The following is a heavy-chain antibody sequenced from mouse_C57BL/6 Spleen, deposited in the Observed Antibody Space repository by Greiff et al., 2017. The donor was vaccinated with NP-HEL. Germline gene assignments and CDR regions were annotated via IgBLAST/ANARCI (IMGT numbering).Heavy chain of an antibody. CDR2: INPSNGGT. CDR1: GYTFTSYW. D-gene: IGHD1-1*01. CDR3: ARWDDYGRRLAY. V-gene: IGHV1-53*01. Sequence: VQLQQPGTELVKPGASVKLSCKASGYTFTSYWMHWVKQRPGQGLEWIGNINPSNGGTNYNEKFKSKATLTVDKSSSTAYMQLSRLTSEGSAVDKCARWDDYGRRLAYWGQGTLVTVSA. J-gene: IGHJ3*01.